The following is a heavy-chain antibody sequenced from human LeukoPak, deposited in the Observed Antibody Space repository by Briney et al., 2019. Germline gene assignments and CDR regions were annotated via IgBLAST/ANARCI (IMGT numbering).Heavy chain of an antibody. V-gene: IGHV3-11*04. J-gene: IGHJ3*02. D-gene: IGHD3-22*01. CDR1: GFTFSDYY. Sequence: GGSLRLSCAASGFTFSDYYMSWIRQAPGKGLEWVSYISSSGSTIYYADSVKDRFTISRDNAKNSLYLQMNSLRAEDTAVYYCARMYYYDRTDAFDIWGQGTMVTVSS. CDR3: ARMYYYDRTDAFDI. CDR2: ISSSGSTI.